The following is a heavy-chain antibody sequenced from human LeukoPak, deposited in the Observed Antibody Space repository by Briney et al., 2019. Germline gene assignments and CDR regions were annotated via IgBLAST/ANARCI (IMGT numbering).Heavy chain of an antibody. CDR2: ISSSGSNI. CDR3: ARACGDYYYGMDV. Sequence: GGSLRLSCAASGFTFSDYYMSWIRQAPGKGLEWVSYISSSGSNIYYVDSVKGRFTISRDNAKNSLYLQMNSLRAEDTAVYYCARACGDYYYGMDVWGQGTTVTVSS. CDR1: GFTFSDYY. V-gene: IGHV3-11*01. J-gene: IGHJ6*02. D-gene: IGHD4-17*01.